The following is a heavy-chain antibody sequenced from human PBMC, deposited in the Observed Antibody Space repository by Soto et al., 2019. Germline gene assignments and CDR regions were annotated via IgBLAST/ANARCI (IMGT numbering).Heavy chain of an antibody. CDR3: AKAILPGYSSGWSYYYYYGMDV. D-gene: IGHD6-19*01. V-gene: IGHV3-23*01. CDR2: ISGSGGRT. J-gene: IGHJ6*02. Sequence: EVQLLESGGGLVQPGGSLRLSCAASGFTFSSYAMSWVRQAPGKGLEWVSAISGSGGRTYYADSVKGRFTISRDNSKNTLYLQMNSLRAEDTAVYYCAKAILPGYSSGWSYYYYYGMDVWGQGTTVTVCS. CDR1: GFTFSSYA.